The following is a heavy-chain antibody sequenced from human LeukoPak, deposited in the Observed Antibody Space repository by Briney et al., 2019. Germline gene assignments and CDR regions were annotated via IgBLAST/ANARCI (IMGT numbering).Heavy chain of an antibody. CDR3: AKDPTYSSSSCLDY. V-gene: IGHV3-74*01. D-gene: IGHD6-6*01. J-gene: IGHJ4*02. CDR2: INTDGSST. Sequence: GGSLRLSCAASGFTFSSYWIHWVRQAPGKGLVWVSRINTDGSSTSYADSVKGRFTISRDNAKNSLYLQMNSLRAEDTALYYCAKDPTYSSSSCLDYWGQGTLVTVSS. CDR1: GFTFSSYW.